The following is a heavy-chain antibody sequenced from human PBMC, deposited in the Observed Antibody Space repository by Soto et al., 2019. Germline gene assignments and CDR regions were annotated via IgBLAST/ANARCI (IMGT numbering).Heavy chain of an antibody. V-gene: IGHV4-34*01. CDR1: GGSFSGYY. Sequence: QVQLQQWGAGLLKPSETLSLTCAVYGGSFSGYYWTWIRQSPEKGLEWIGEVNHSGTTYYNPSLTTRVTISIHTPKSQLSMKMRSVIVAVTAVYYCARGIGYCSSINCYSSRRLRFDSWGQGTLVTVSS. D-gene: IGHD2-2*01. CDR3: ARGIGYCSSINCYSSRRLRFDS. J-gene: IGHJ4*02. CDR2: VNHSGTT.